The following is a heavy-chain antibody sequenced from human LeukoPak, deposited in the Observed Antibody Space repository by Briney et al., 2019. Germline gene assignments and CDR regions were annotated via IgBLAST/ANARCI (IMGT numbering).Heavy chain of an antibody. CDR3: ARGLTIFGVVNDAFDI. D-gene: IGHD3-3*01. Sequence: GGSLRLSCAASEFTFSSYWMHWVRQAPGKGLVWVSRIDSDGISTSYADSVKGRFTISRDNAKNTLYLQMNTLRAEDTDVYYCARGLTIFGVVNDAFDIWEQGTMVPVSS. CDR2: IDSDGIST. V-gene: IGHV3-74*01. J-gene: IGHJ3*02. CDR1: EFTFSSYW.